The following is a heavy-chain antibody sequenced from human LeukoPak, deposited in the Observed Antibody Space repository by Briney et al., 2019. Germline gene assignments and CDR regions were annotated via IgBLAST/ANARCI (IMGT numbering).Heavy chain of an antibody. J-gene: IGHJ4*02. CDR3: AKAPAGYYYDSSGYYSRSYYFDY. Sequence: PGGSLRLSCAASGFTFSSYAMSWVRQAPGKGLEWVSAISGSGGSTYYADPVKGRFTISRDNSKNTLYLQMNSLRAEDTAVYYCAKAPAGYYYDSSGYYSRSYYFDYWGQGTLVTVSS. CDR2: ISGSGGST. CDR1: GFTFSSYA. D-gene: IGHD3-22*01. V-gene: IGHV3-23*01.